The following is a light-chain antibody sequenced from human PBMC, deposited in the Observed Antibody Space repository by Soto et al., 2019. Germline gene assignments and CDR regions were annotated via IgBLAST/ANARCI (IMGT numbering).Light chain of an antibody. CDR2: DVY. CDR3: SSYTSDTTRDVV. CDR1: SSDVGGYNY. J-gene: IGLJ2*01. V-gene: IGLV2-14*01. Sequence: QSVLTQPASVSGSPGQSITISCTGTSSDVGGYNYVSWYQQHPGEAPKLMIYDVYNRPSGVSYRFSGSKSGNTASLTISGLQAEDEADYYCSSYTSDTTRDVVFGGWTKLTVL.